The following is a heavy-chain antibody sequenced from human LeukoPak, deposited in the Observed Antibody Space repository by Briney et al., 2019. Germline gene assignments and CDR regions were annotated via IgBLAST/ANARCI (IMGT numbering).Heavy chain of an antibody. J-gene: IGHJ4*02. Sequence: GGSLRLSCAASGFTFSSSAMSWVRQAPGKGLEWVSAISNNDGYTYYADSVQGRFTISRDNSKSTLCLQMNSLRAEDTAVYYCAKQLGYCSDGSCYFPYWGQGTLVTVSS. CDR2: ISNNDGYT. D-gene: IGHD2-15*01. CDR3: AKQLGYCSDGSCYFPY. CDR1: GFTFSSSA. V-gene: IGHV3-23*01.